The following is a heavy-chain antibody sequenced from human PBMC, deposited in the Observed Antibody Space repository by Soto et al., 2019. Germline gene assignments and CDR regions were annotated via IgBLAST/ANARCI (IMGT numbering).Heavy chain of an antibody. CDR1: GGSISSGGYY. J-gene: IGHJ4*02. Sequence: QVQLQESGPGLVKPSQTLSLTCTVSGGSISSGGYYWSWIRQHPGKGLEWIGYIYYSGSTYYNPSLKSRVNISVDTSKNQCSLKLSSVTAADTAVYYCARSGDSYGPNPLLYWGQGTLVTVSS. CDR2: IYYSGST. V-gene: IGHV4-31*03. CDR3: ARSGDSYGPNPLLY. D-gene: IGHD5-18*01.